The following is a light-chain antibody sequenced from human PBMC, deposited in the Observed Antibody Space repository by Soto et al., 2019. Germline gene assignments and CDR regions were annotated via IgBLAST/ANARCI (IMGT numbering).Light chain of an antibody. CDR3: QQYNNWPIT. Sequence: EIVLTQSPATLSLSPGERGTLCFRASQSVSSYLAWYQQKPGQAPRLLIYDASNRATGIPARFSGSGSGTEFTLTVSSLQSEDFALYYCQQYNNWPITFGQGTRLEIK. V-gene: IGKV3-11*01. CDR2: DAS. CDR1: QSVSSY. J-gene: IGKJ5*01.